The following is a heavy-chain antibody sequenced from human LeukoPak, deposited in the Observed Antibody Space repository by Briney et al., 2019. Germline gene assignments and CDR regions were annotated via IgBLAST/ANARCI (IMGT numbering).Heavy chain of an antibody. CDR1: GFTFSSYA. Sequence: GGSLRLSCAASGFTFSSYAMSWVRQAPGKGLEWVSAISGSGGSTYYADSVKGRFTISRDNSKNTLYLQMNSLRAEDTAAYYCAKRYYDFWSAIPGDWFDPWGQGTLVTVSS. CDR3: AKRYYDFWSAIPGDWFDP. V-gene: IGHV3-23*01. J-gene: IGHJ5*02. D-gene: IGHD3-3*01. CDR2: ISGSGGST.